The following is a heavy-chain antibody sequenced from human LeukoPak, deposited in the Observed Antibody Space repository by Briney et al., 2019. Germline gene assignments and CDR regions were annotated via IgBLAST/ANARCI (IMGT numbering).Heavy chain of an antibody. CDR2: ISSNGGGT. CDR3: ATDQAAAAGTGAFDI. J-gene: IGHJ3*02. V-gene: IGHV3-64*01. CDR1: GFTFSSYA. D-gene: IGHD6-13*01. Sequence: PGGALRLSCAASGFTFSSYAMHWVRQAPGKGLEYVSAISSNGGGTYYANSVKGRFTISRDNSKNALYLQMGSLRAEDMAVYYCATDQAAAAGTGAFDIWGQGTMVTVSS.